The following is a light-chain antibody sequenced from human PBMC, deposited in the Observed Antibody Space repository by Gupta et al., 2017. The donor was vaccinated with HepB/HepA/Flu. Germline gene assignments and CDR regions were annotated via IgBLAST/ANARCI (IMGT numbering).Light chain of an antibody. CDR3: QQANSFPLT. J-gene: IGKJ4*01. V-gene: IGKV1-12*01. CDR1: QGINSW. Sequence: DIQMTQSPSAVSASVGDRVTITCRASQGINSWLAWHQQKPGKAPKLLIYAASSLQSGVPSRFSGSESGTDFTLTISSLQPEDFATYYCQQANSFPLTFGGGTKVEIK. CDR2: AAS.